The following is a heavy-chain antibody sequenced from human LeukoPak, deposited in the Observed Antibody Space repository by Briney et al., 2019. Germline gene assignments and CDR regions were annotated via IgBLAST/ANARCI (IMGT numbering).Heavy chain of an antibody. Sequence: GASVKVSCKASGYTFTSYGISWVRQAPGQGLEWMGWISAYNGNTNYAQKLQGRVTMTTDTSTSTAYMELRSLRSDDTAVYYCATSTKYGSGSWGAFDIWGQGTMVTVSS. CDR2: ISAYNGNT. D-gene: IGHD3-10*01. CDR3: ATSTKYGSGSWGAFDI. CDR1: GYTFTSYG. J-gene: IGHJ3*02. V-gene: IGHV1-18*01.